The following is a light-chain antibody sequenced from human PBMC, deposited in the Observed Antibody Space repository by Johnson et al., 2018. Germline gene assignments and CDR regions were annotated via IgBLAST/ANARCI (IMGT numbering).Light chain of an antibody. CDR2: ENN. Sequence: QSVLTQPPSVSAAPEQKVTISCSGSSSNIGNNYVSWYQQLPGTAPKLLIYENNKRPSGIPDRFSCSTSGTSATLGITGLQTGDEADYYCGTWDSSLSAGNVFGTGTKVTVL. CDR3: GTWDSSLSAGNV. CDR1: SSNIGNNY. V-gene: IGLV1-51*02. J-gene: IGLJ1*01.